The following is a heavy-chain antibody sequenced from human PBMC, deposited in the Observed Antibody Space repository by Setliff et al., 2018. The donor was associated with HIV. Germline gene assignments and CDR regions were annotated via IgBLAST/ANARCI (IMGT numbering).Heavy chain of an antibody. J-gene: IGHJ6*03. D-gene: IGHD6-6*01. CDR3: ASEAWTSYRSSSGYYYYYMDV. V-gene: IGHV4-61*02. CDR1: GDSISSGTYY. CDR2: IYSSGST. Sequence: SETLSLTCTVSGDSISSGTYYWSWIRQPAGKGLEWIGRIYSSGSTNYNPYLESRVTISVDTAKNQFSLKLSSVTAADTAVYYCASEAWTSYRSSSGYYYYYMDVWGKGTTVTVAS.